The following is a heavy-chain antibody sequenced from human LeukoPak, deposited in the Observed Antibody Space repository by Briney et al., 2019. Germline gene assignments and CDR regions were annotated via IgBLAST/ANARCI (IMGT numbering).Heavy chain of an antibody. CDR1: GGSIRNSSFY. D-gene: IGHD1-1*01. V-gene: IGHV4-39*07. CDR3: ARADIAWNPAYY. CDR2: IQSSGRT. J-gene: IGHJ4*02. Sequence: SETLSLTCAVSGGSIRNSSFYWGWIRQPPGKGLEWLGEIQSSGRTNYNPSLKSRVTFSINKSQNQVFLNLGSVTAADTAVYYCARADIAWNPAYYWGQGTLAIVSS.